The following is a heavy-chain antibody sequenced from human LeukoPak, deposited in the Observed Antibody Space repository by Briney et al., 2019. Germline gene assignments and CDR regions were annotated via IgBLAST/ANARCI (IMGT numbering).Heavy chain of an antibody. Sequence: GGSLRLSCTASGFTFGDYAMSWVRQAPGKGLEWVGFIRSKAYGGTTEYAAPVKGRFTISRDDSKSIAYLQMNSLKTEDTAVYYCTRDLGTDWGQGTLVTVSS. D-gene: IGHD1-1*01. CDR2: IRSKAYGGTT. V-gene: IGHV3-49*04. CDR3: TRDLGTD. J-gene: IGHJ4*02. CDR1: GFTFGDYA.